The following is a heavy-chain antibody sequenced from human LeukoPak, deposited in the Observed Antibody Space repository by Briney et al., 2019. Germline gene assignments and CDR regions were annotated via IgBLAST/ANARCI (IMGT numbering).Heavy chain of an antibody. CDR1: GFTFSSYA. D-gene: IGHD2-2*01. CDR2: ISYDGSNK. V-gene: IGHV3-30*04. Sequence: GGSLRLSCAASGFTFSSYAMHWVRQAPGKGLEWVAVISYDGSNKYYADSVKGRFTISRDNSKNTLYLEMNSLRSEDTAVYYCARGTGVVPAAIFYWGQGTLVTVSS. J-gene: IGHJ4*02. CDR3: ARGTGVVPAAIFY.